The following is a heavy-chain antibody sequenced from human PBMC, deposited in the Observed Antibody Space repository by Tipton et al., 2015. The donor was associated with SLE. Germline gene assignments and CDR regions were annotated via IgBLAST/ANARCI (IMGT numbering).Heavy chain of an antibody. CDR3: ARTADCSSTSCYTGGGYFQH. CDR1: GFTFSSHA. J-gene: IGHJ1*01. Sequence: ALRLSCAASGFTFSSHALHWVRQAPGKGLEWVAIISFDGSDKFYGDSVKGRFTISRDNSMNTLYLQMNSLRPEDTAVYYCARTADCSSTSCYTGGGYFQHWGQGTLVTVSS. V-gene: IGHV3-30*04. CDR2: ISFDGSDK. D-gene: IGHD2-2*02.